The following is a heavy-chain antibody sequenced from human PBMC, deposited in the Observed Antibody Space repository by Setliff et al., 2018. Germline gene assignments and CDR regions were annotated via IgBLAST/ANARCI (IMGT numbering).Heavy chain of an antibody. Sequence: GGSLRLSCTASGFILRNYGIHWVRQAPGKGLEWVAVFWADGNRRFYADSVKGRFTVSRDLSMDTVFLQMNSLRAEDTAVYFCASIDWGENFYNTDVWGKGTTVTVSS. CDR1: GFILRNYG. CDR2: FWADGNRR. D-gene: IGHD7-27*01. V-gene: IGHV3-33*08. J-gene: IGHJ6*03. CDR3: ASIDWGENFYNTDV.